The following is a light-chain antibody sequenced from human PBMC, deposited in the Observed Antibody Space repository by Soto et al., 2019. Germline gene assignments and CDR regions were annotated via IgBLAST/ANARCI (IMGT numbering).Light chain of an antibody. Sequence: DIQMTQSPSSLSASVGDRVTITCQATQDIATFLNWYRRRPGQAPQVVIYDVVNLGPGVPSRFSGSGSGTEFTLTISSLQPEDIATYFCQQYDSLPLTFGGGTEVEIK. CDR3: QQYDSLPLT. J-gene: IGKJ4*01. CDR1: QDIATF. CDR2: DVV. V-gene: IGKV1-33*01.